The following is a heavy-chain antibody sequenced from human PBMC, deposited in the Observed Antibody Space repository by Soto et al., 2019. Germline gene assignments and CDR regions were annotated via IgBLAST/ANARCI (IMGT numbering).Heavy chain of an antibody. J-gene: IGHJ6*02. Sequence: GGSLRLSCAASGFTFSSYGMHWVRQAPGKGLEWVAVIWYDGSNKYYADSVKGRFTISRDNSKNTLYLQMNSLRAEDTAVYYCARDGSPVFGVVNDKGYYYYGMDVWGQGTTVTVSS. CDR2: IWYDGSNK. CDR1: GFTFSSYG. CDR3: ARDGSPVFGVVNDKGYYYYGMDV. V-gene: IGHV3-33*01. D-gene: IGHD3-3*01.